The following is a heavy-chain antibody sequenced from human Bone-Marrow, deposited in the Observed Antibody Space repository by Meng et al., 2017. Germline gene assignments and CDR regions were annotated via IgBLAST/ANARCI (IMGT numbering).Heavy chain of an antibody. J-gene: IGHJ4*02. Sequence: SETLSLTCTVSGGSISSSSYYWGWIRQPPGKGLEWIGSIYYSGSTYYNPSLKSRVTISVDTSKNQFSLKLSSVTAADTAVYYCAEGSTTYYFDYWGQGTLVTVSS. CDR3: AEGSTTYYFDY. CDR1: GGSISSSSYY. D-gene: IGHD3-10*01. CDR2: IYYSGST. V-gene: IGHV4-39*07.